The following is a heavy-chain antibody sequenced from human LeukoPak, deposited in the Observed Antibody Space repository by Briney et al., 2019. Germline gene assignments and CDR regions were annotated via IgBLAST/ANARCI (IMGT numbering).Heavy chain of an antibody. CDR3: ATERRGVVVVAATQKGYYYGMDV. V-gene: IGHV1-24*01. Sequence: ASVKVSCKVSGYTLTELSMHWVRQAPGKGLEWMGGFDPEDGETIYAQKFQGRVTMTEDTSTDTAYMELSGLRSEDTAVYYCATERRGVVVVAATQKGYYYGMDVWGQGTTVTVSS. CDR1: GYTLTELS. J-gene: IGHJ6*02. CDR2: FDPEDGET. D-gene: IGHD2-15*01.